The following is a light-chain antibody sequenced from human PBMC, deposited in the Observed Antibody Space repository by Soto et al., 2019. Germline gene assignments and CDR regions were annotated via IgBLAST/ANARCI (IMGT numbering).Light chain of an antibody. CDR1: QTISNY. V-gene: IGKV1-39*01. CDR3: QQSYTTPWT. Sequence: DIQMTQSPSSLSLSVGDGVTITCRASQTISNYLNWYQQKPGRAPRLLIHAASTLQSGVPSRFSDSGSGTDFTLTISSLEPEDFATYSCQQSYTTPWTFGIGTKVE. CDR2: AAS. J-gene: IGKJ1*01.